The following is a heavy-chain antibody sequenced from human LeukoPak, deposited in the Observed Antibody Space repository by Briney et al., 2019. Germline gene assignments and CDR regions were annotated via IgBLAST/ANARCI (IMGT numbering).Heavy chain of an antibody. CDR3: ARFGYSGWNLEY. CDR2: INQGGSVK. V-gene: IGHV3-7*01. CDR1: GFSFRDFW. Sequence: PGGSLRLSCAASGFSFRDFWMTWVRQAPGKGLEWVANINQGGSVKYYVDSVTGRFTVSRDDAESSLYVQMNSLRDEDTAVYYCARFGYSGWNLEYWGQGTLVTVSS. J-gene: IGHJ4*02. D-gene: IGHD5-12*01.